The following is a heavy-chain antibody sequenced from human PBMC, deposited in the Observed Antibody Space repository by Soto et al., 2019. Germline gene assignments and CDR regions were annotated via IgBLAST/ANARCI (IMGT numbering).Heavy chain of an antibody. CDR3: ATIKLGSNLLDY. D-gene: IGHD3-10*01. CDR2: IYYSGST. Sequence: PSETLSLTCTVSGGSISSGDYYWSWIRQPPGKGLEWIGYIYYSGSTYYNPSLKSRVTISVDTSKNHFSLKLSSVTAADTAVYYCATIKLGSNLLDYWGQGTLVTVS. V-gene: IGHV4-30-4*01. J-gene: IGHJ4*02. CDR1: GGSISSGDYY.